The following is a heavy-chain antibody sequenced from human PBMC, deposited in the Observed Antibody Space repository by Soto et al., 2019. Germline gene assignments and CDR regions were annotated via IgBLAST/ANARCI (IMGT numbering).Heavy chain of an antibody. CDR3: ARVSGTLERYSDVDY. CDR2: ISPRSDYI. CDR1: GFIFSSYS. J-gene: IGHJ4*02. Sequence: EVQLVESGGGLVKPGGSLRLSCAASGFIFSSYSMNWVRQAPGKGLEWVSSISPRSDYIYFADSMRGRFTISRDNAQNSLYLHMNNLRAEDTAVYHCARVSGTLERYSDVDYWGQGTRVTVSS. D-gene: IGHD3-10*01. V-gene: IGHV3-21*06.